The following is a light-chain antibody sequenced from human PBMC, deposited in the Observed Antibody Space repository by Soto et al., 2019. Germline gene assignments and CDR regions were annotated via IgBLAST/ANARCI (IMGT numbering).Light chain of an antibody. CDR2: KAS. J-gene: IGKJ3*01. CDR1: QSISSW. CDR3: PQTYSPPFT. Sequence: QIPRYPAXLXIXDADXSTLSCRASQSISSWLAWYQQKPGRAPKILIYKASSLGSAGPSRLSGSGSWTEFTLTISSLQPDDFATDYCPQTYSPPFTFGPGTKVDI. V-gene: IGKV1-5*03.